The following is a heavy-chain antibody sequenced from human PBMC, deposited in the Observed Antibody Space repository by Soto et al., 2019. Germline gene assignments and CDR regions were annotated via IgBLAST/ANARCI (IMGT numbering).Heavy chain of an antibody. CDR3: ASIIVVVPAASKDAFDI. Sequence: EVQLVESGGGLVQPGGSLRLSCAASGFTFSSYSMNWVRQAPGKGLEWVSYISSSSSTIYYADSVKGRFTISRDNAKNSLYLQMNSLRAEDTAVYYCASIIVVVPAASKDAFDIWGQGTLVTVSS. CDR1: GFTFSSYS. D-gene: IGHD2-2*01. J-gene: IGHJ3*02. CDR2: ISSSSSTI. V-gene: IGHV3-48*01.